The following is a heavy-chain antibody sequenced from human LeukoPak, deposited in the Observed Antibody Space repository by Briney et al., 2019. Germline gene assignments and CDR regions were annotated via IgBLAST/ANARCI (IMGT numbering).Heavy chain of an antibody. J-gene: IGHJ4*02. D-gene: IGHD5-18*01. Sequence: SGGSLRLSCAASGFTFSSYAMSLVRQAPGMGLEWVSVISGSGGSTHFAESVKGRFTISRDNSKNTLYLQMNSLRAEDTAVYYCATETAGFDYWGQGTLVTVSS. CDR3: ATETAGFDY. CDR1: GFTFSSYA. CDR2: ISGSGGST. V-gene: IGHV3-23*01.